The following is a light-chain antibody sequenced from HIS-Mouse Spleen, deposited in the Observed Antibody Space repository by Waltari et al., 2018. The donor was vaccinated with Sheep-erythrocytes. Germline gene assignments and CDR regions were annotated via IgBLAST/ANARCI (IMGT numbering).Light chain of an antibody. CDR3: QAWDSSTAWNVV. J-gene: IGLJ2*01. CDR1: QLGDKY. CDR2: QDS. Sequence: SYELTQPPSVSVSPGQTASITCSGDQLGDKYACWYQQKPGQSPVLVIYQDSKRPSGIPERFSGSNSGNTTTLTISGTQAMDEADYYCQAWDSSTAWNVVFGGGTKLTVL. V-gene: IGLV3-1*01.